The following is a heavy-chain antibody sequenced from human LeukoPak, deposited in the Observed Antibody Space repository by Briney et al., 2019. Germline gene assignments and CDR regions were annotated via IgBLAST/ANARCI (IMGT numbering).Heavy chain of an antibody. D-gene: IGHD3-10*01. V-gene: IGHV4-34*01. CDR2: INHSGST. Sequence: TSETLSLTCAVYGGSFSGYSWNWIRQPPGKGLEWIGEINHSGSTNYNPSLKSRVTISVDTSKNQFSLKLSSVTAADTAVYYCAKSNGYGLVDIWGQGTMVTVSS. CDR1: GGSFSGYS. CDR3: AKSNGYGLVDI. J-gene: IGHJ3*02.